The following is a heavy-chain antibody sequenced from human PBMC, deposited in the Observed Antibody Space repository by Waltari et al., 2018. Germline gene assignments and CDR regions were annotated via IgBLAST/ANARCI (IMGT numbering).Heavy chain of an antibody. D-gene: IGHD1-1*01. V-gene: IGHV3-23*01. CDR3: AKIGINGLWYFDL. Sequence: EVQMLESGGGLVQPGGSLRLSCAASGFSFSAHGVSWVRQAPGKGLEWVSSIGAGGDKTYYADSVRGRFTSSRDNSQNTLYLHLNSLRAEDTAVYYCAKIGINGLWYFDLWGRGTLVTVSS. CDR2: IGAGGDKT. CDR1: GFSFSAHG. J-gene: IGHJ2*01.